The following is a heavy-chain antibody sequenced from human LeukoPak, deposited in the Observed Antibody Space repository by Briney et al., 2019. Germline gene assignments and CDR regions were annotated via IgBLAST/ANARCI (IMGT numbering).Heavy chain of an antibody. CDR1: GYTFTGYY. J-gene: IGHJ4*02. Sequence: ASVKVSCKASGYTFTGYYLHWVRQAPGQGLEWMGWLNTHSGGTNYAQNFQGRVPMTGDTSIRTAYLELSRLTYDDTAMYYCARVPSYSGQDHGGDYWGQGTLVTVSS. CDR3: ARVPSYSGQDHGGDY. CDR2: LNTHSGGT. V-gene: IGHV1-2*02. D-gene: IGHD5-12*01.